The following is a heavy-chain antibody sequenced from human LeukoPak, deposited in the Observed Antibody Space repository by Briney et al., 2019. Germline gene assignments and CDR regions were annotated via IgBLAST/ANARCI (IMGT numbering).Heavy chain of an antibody. CDR2: INPNSGGT. J-gene: IGHJ3*02. D-gene: IGHD3-22*01. CDR3: ARLTITMIVVDAFDI. Sequence: GASVKVSCKASGYTFTSYGNSWVRRAPGQGLEWMGGINPNSGGTNYAQKFQGRVTITRDTSISTAYMELSRLRSDDTAVYYCARLTITMIVVDAFDIWGQGTMVTVSS. CDR1: GYTFTSYG. V-gene: IGHV1-2*02.